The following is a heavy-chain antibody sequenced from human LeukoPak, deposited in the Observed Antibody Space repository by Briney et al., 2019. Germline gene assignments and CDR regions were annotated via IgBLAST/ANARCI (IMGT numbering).Heavy chain of an antibody. CDR2: IYYSGST. V-gene: IGHV4-30-4*01. CDR3: ARDWDSNYVRRFDY. D-gene: IGHD4-11*01. CDR1: GGSISSGDYY. Sequence: SETLSLTCTVSGGSISSGDYYWSWIRQPSGKGLEWIGYIYYSGSTYYNPSLKSRVTISVDTSKNQFSLKLSSVTAADTAVYYRARDWDSNYVRRFDYWGQGTLVTVSS. J-gene: IGHJ4*02.